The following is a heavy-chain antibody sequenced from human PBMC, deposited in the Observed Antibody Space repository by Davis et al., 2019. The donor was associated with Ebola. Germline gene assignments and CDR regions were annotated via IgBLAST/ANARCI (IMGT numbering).Heavy chain of an antibody. J-gene: IGHJ2*01. CDR3: ARRQYYYDSSGYLRPLDFDL. CDR2: IYYSGST. Sequence: MPSETLSLTCTVSGGSVSSGSYYWSWIRQPPGKGLEWIGYIYYSGSTNYNPSLKSRVTISVDTSKNQFSLKLSSVTAADTAVYYCARRQYYYDSSGYLRPLDFDLWGRGTLVTVSS. D-gene: IGHD3-22*01. CDR1: GGSVSSGSYY. V-gene: IGHV4-61*01.